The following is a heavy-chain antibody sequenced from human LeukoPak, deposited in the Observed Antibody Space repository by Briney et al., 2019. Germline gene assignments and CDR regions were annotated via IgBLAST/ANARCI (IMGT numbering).Heavy chain of an antibody. J-gene: IGHJ6*02. CDR3: AKDLARQLGYYYYYGMDV. D-gene: IGHD6-6*01. CDR2: ISYDGSNK. Sequence: PGGSLRLSCAASGFTFSNYGMHWVRQAPGKGLEWVAVISYDGSNKYYADFVKGRFTISRDNSKNTLYLQMNSLRAEDTAVYYCAKDLARQLGYYYYYGMDVWGQGTTVTVSS. CDR1: GFTFSNYG. V-gene: IGHV3-30*18.